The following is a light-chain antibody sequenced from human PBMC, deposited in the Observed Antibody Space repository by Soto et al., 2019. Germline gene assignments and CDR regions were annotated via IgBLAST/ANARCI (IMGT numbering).Light chain of an antibody. CDR2: NAS. Sequence: EIVLTQSPGTLSLSPGERATLSCRASQSVSNTLAWYQQKLGQSPGLLIYNASNRATGIPARFSGSGSGTDFTLSISSLEPEDFAVYYCQQRYRWPETFGQGTKVEIK. CDR1: QSVSNT. V-gene: IGKV3-11*01. J-gene: IGKJ1*01. CDR3: QQRYRWPET.